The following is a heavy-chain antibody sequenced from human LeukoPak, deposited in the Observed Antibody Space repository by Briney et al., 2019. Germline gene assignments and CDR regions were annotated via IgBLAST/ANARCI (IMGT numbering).Heavy chain of an antibody. D-gene: IGHD2-8*01. CDR3: ARQAHCTSDLCYPFDY. CDR1: GGSISGWY. Sequence: SETLSLTCTVSGGSISGWYWSWIRQPPGKGLEWIGYIHYSGSTNYNPSLKSRVTISADTTKNQVSLKLTSVTAADTAVYYCARQAHCTSDLCYPFDYWGQGTLVTVSS. CDR2: IHYSGST. J-gene: IGHJ4*02. V-gene: IGHV4-59*08.